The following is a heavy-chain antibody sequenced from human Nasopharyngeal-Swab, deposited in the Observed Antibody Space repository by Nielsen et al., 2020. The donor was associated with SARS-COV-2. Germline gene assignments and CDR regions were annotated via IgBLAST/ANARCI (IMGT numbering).Heavy chain of an antibody. Sequence: SVKVSCKASGGTFSSYAISWVRQAPGQGLEGMGGIIPIFGTANYAQKFQGRVTITADESTSTAYMELSSLRSEDTAVYYCARGGAPLSAAADPYYYYYYGMDVWGQGTTVTVSS. CDR1: GGTFSSYA. CDR3: ARGGAPLSAAADPYYYYYYGMDV. D-gene: IGHD6-13*01. V-gene: IGHV1-69*13. J-gene: IGHJ6*02. CDR2: IIPIFGTA.